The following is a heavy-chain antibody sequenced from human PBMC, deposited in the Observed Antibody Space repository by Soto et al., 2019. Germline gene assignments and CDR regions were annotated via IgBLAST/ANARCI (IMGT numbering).Heavy chain of an antibody. CDR1: GFTFSSYA. CDR3: ATPGGTMVRGVIWWYYFDY. V-gene: IGHV3-23*01. Sequence: LRLSCAASGFTFSSYAMSWVRQAPGKGLEWVSAISGSGGSTYYADSVKGRFTISRDNSKNTLYLQMNSLRAEDTAVYYCATPGGTMVRGVIWWYYFDYWGQGTLVTVSS. D-gene: IGHD3-10*01. J-gene: IGHJ4*02. CDR2: ISGSGGST.